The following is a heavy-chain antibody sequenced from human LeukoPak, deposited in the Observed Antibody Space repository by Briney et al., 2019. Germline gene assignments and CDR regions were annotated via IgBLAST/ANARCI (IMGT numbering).Heavy chain of an antibody. CDR2: MNPNSGNT. CDR3: ARDIVHYDILTGYYPIHYFDY. Sequence: ASVKVSCKASGYTFTSYDINRVRQATGQGLEWMGWMNPNSGNTGYAQKLQGRVTMTTDTSTSTAYMELRSLRSDDTAVYYCARDIVHYDILTGYYPIHYFDYWGQGTLVTVSS. D-gene: IGHD3-9*01. V-gene: IGHV1-8*02. CDR1: GYTFTSYD. J-gene: IGHJ4*02.